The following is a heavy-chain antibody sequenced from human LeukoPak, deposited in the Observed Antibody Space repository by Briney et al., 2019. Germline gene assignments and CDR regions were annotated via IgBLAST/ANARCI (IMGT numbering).Heavy chain of an antibody. CDR1: GYTFTGYY. D-gene: IGHD2-8*01. CDR3: ARDKPDYCTNGVCYTAGFDY. CDR2: INPSSGGT. Sequence: GASVKVSCKASGYTFTGYYMHWVRQAPGQGLEWMGWINPSSGGTNYAQKFQGRVTMTRDTSISTAYMELSRLRSDDTAVYYCARDKPDYCTNGVCYTAGFDYWGQGTLVTVSS. J-gene: IGHJ4*02. V-gene: IGHV1-2*02.